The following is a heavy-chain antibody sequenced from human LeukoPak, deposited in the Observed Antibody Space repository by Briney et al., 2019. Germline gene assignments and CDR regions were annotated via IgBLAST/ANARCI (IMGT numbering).Heavy chain of an antibody. Sequence: ASVKVSCKASGYTFTSYAMHWVRQAPGQRLEWMRWINAGNGNTKYSQKFQGRVTITRDTSASTAYMELSSLRSEDTTVYYCARGSGYSSGWYSAFDIWGQGTMVTVSS. CDR1: GYTFTSYA. CDR2: INAGNGNT. V-gene: IGHV1-3*01. J-gene: IGHJ3*02. CDR3: ARGSGYSSGWYSAFDI. D-gene: IGHD6-19*01.